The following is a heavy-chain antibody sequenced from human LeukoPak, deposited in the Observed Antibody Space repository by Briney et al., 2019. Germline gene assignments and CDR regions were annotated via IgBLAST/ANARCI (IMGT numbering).Heavy chain of an antibody. Sequence: GGSLRLSCAASGFTFSSYSMNWVRQAPGKGLEWVSSISSSSSYIYYADSVKGRFTISRDNSKNTLYLQMGSLRAEDMAVYYCARVTMDRASDYWGQGTLVTVSS. CDR3: ARVTMDRASDY. V-gene: IGHV3-21*01. J-gene: IGHJ4*02. CDR2: ISSSSSYI. CDR1: GFTFSSYS. D-gene: IGHD3-10*01.